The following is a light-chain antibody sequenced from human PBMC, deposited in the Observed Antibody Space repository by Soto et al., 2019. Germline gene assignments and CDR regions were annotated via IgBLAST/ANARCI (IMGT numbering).Light chain of an antibody. CDR3: QQRSNWPPVA. V-gene: IGKV3-11*01. CDR2: DAS. J-gene: IGKJ5*01. Sequence: EIVLTQSPATLSLSPGERATLSCRASQSVSSYLAWYQQKPGQAPRLLIYDASARATGIPARFSGSGSGTEVSLTISSIQPEDFSVYYCQQRSNWPPVAFGQGTRLEIK. CDR1: QSVSSY.